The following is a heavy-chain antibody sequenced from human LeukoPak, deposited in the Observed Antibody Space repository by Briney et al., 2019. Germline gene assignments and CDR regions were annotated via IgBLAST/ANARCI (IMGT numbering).Heavy chain of an antibody. V-gene: IGHV3-7*05. CDR1: GFTFSRYW. Sequence: GGSLRLSCAASGFTFSRYWMSWARQAPGRGLEWVANIKQDGSEKYYMDSVKGRFTISRDNAENSLYLQMNSLRADDTAVYYCAREAYRDTSVDFWGQGTLVTVSS. J-gene: IGHJ4*02. D-gene: IGHD5-18*01. CDR2: IKQDGSEK. CDR3: AREAYRDTSVDF.